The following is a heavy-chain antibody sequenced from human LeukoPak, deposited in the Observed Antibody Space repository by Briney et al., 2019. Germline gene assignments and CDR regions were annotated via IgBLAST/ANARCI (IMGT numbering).Heavy chain of an antibody. CDR1: GGSISSGGYY. D-gene: IGHD1-26*01. J-gene: IGHJ4*02. CDR3: ARDSGTYYGPFDY. CDR2: IYYSGST. Sequence: SETLSLTCTVSGGSISSGGYYWSWIRQHPGKGLEWIGYIYYSGSTFYNPSPKSRVTISLDTSKNQFSLQLSSVTAADTAMYYCARDSGTYYGPFDYWGQGTLVTVSS. V-gene: IGHV4-31*03.